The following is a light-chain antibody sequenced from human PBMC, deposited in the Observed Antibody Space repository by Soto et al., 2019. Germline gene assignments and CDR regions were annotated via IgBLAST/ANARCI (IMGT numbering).Light chain of an antibody. V-gene: IGLV4-69*01. J-gene: IGLJ2*01. CDR3: QTWDTDTAV. CDR1: SGHSNYA. Sequence: QSVLTQSPSASASLGASVKLTCTLTSGHSNYAIAWHQKQPEEGPRYLMKVHSDGGHNKDDGIPDRFSGSSSGSERYLSIYRLKSEDEADYYCQTWDTDTAVFGGGTKVTV. CDR2: VHSDGGH.